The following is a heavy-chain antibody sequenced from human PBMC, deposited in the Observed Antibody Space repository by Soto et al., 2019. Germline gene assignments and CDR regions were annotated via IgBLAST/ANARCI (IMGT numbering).Heavy chain of an antibody. J-gene: IGHJ4*02. V-gene: IGHV4-4*07. CDR1: GDSMTKYY. Sequence: QVQLQESGPGLVKPSETLSLTCNVSGDSMTKYYWSWTRQPAGKGLEWIGRIYTSGSTNYNPSLKSRVTMSIDTSNNHFSLNLKSVTAADTAVYYCARTVGAAYYFDFWGQGALVTVSS. CDR3: ARTVGAAYYFDF. D-gene: IGHD1-26*01. CDR2: IYTSGST.